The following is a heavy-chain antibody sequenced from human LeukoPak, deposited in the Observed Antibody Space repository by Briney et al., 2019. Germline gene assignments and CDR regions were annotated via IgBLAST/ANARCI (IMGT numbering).Heavy chain of an antibody. CDR2: ISAYNGNT. J-gene: IGHJ3*02. Sequence: ASVKVSCKASGYTFTSYGISWVRQAPGQGLEWMGWISAYNGNTNYAQKLQGRVTMTTDTSTSTAYMELRSLRSDDTAVYYCARDQRPSPMIVVALDAFDIWGQGTMVTVSS. D-gene: IGHD3-22*01. V-gene: IGHV1-18*01. CDR3: ARDQRPSPMIVVALDAFDI. CDR1: GYTFTSYG.